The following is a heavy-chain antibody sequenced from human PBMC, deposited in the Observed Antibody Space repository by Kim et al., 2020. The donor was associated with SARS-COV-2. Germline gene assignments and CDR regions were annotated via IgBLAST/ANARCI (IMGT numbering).Heavy chain of an antibody. CDR3: ARDAGPYGMDV. V-gene: IGHV3-53*01. CDR1: GFTVSSNY. CDR2: IYSGGST. J-gene: IGHJ6*02. Sequence: GGSLRLSCAASGFTVSSNYMTWVRQAPGKGLEWVSVIYSGGSTYYTDSVKGRFTISRDNSKNTLYLQMNSLRAEDTAVYYCARDAGPYGMDVWGQGTTVTVSS.